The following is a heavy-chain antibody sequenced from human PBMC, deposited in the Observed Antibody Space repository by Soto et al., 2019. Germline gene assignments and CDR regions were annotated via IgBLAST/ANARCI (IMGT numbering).Heavy chain of an antibody. CDR1: GGSISSDTYY. J-gene: IGHJ3*02. CDR3: ARQRAWYGEWAFDI. D-gene: IGHD3-10*01. Sequence: QLQVQESGPGLVKASETLSLTCSVSGGSISSDTYYWVWVRQPPGKGLEWIGSIKYNGHTYYNPSRKSRVAMSVDTSKNQFSLHLTSVTAADTAVYSCARQRAWYGEWAFDIWGQGTRVTVSS. CDR2: IKYNGHT. V-gene: IGHV4-39*01.